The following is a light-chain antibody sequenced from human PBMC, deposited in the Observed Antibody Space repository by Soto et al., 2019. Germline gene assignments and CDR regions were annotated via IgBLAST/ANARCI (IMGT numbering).Light chain of an antibody. V-gene: IGLV1-40*01. Sequence: QSVLTQPPSVSGAPGQRVTISCTGSSSNIGAGYDVHWYQQLPGTAPKLLIYGNSNRPSGVPDRFSGSKSGTSASLAITGLQAEDEADYYCASWDDNLTGYVLGSGTKVTVL. J-gene: IGLJ1*01. CDR3: ASWDDNLTGYV. CDR2: GNS. CDR1: SSNIGAGYD.